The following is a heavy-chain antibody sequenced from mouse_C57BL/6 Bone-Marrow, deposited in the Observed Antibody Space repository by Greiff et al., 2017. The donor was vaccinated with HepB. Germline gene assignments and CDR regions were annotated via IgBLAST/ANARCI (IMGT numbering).Heavy chain of an antibody. V-gene: IGHV5-4*01. CDR1: GFTFSSYA. CDR2: ISDGGSYT. Sequence: EVKLVESGGGLVKPGGSLKLSCAASGFTFSSYAMSWVRQTPEKRLEWVATISDGGSYTYYPDNVKGRFTISRDNAKNNLYLQMSHLKSEDTAMYYCARDQNLWGQGTLVTVSA. J-gene: IGHJ3*01. CDR3: ARDQNL.